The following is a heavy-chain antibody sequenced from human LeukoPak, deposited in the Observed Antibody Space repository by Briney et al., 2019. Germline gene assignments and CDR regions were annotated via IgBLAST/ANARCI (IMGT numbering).Heavy chain of an antibody. V-gene: IGHV3-21*01. D-gene: IGHD6-19*01. CDR2: ISTSSIYI. CDR3: ARDSSTQGAGSNLGY. CDR1: GFTFSSYN. J-gene: IGHJ4*02. Sequence: PGGSLRLSCAASGFTFSSYNMNWVRQAPGKGLEWVSSISTSSIYIYYADSVKGRFTISRDNAKNSLYLQMNSLRAEDTAVYYCARDSSTQGAGSNLGYWGQGTLVTVSS.